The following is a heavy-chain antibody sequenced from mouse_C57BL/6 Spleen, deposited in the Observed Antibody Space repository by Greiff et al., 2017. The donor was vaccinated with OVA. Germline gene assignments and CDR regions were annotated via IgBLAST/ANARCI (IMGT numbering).Heavy chain of an antibody. V-gene: IGHV1-64*01. D-gene: IGHD2-2*01. CDR1: GYTFTSYW. CDR3: ARSGYGYDREYYFGD. Sequence: VQLQQPGAELVRPGSSVKLSCKASGYTFTSYWMHWVKQRPGQGLEWIGMIHPNSGSTNYNEKFKSKATLTVDKSSSTAYMQLSSLTSEDSAVYYCARSGYGYDREYYFGDWGKGTTLTVSS. CDR2: IHPNSGST. J-gene: IGHJ2*01.